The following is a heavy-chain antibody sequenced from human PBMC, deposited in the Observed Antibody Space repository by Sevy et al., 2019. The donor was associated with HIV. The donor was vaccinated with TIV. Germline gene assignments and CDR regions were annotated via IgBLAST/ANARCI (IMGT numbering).Heavy chain of an antibody. J-gene: IGHJ3*02. Sequence: SETLSLTCTVSGGSISSYYWSWIRQPPGKGLEWIGYIYYSGSTNYNPSLKSRVTISVDTSKNQFSLKLSSVTAADTAVYYCARFSTTVTRGGAFDIWGQATMVTVSS. D-gene: IGHD4-17*01. CDR1: GGSISSYY. V-gene: IGHV4-59*01. CDR3: ARFSTTVTRGGAFDI. CDR2: IYYSGST.